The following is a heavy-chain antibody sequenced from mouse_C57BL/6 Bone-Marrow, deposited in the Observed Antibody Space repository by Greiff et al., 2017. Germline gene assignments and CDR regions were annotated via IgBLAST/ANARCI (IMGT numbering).Heavy chain of an antibody. V-gene: IGHV1-49*01. D-gene: IGHD1-1*01. Sequence: LKQSGAELVRPGSSVKLSCKDPYFAFMASAMHWVKQRPGHGLEWIGSFTMYSAATEYSENFKGKATLTANTSSSTAYMELSSLTSEDSAVYYCAREFYYCGSGAMDYWGQGTSVTVSS. CDR1: YFAFMASA. CDR2: FTMYSAAT. J-gene: IGHJ4*01. CDR3: AREFYYCGSGAMDY.